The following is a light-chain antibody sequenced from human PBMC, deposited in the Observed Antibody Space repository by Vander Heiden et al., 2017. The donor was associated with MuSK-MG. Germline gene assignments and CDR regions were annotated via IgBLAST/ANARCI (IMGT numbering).Light chain of an antibody. V-gene: IGLV3-9*01. J-gene: IGLJ2*01. Sequence: SYELTQPLSVSVALGQTARITCGGNNIGSKNEHWYQQKPGQAPVLVIYRDSNRPSGIPERFSGSNSGTTATLTISRAQAGDEADYYCQVWDSRVVFGGGTKLTVL. CDR3: QVWDSRVV. CDR2: RDS. CDR1: NIGSKN.